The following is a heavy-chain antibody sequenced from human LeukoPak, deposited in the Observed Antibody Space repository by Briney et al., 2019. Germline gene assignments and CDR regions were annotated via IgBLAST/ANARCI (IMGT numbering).Heavy chain of an antibody. CDR2: ISSSSSYI. J-gene: IGHJ5*02. CDR1: GFTFSSYS. D-gene: IGHD6-13*01. CDR3: ARDRAGIAAAGTQLSPLWFDP. Sequence: GGSLRLSCAASGFTFSSYSMNWVRQAPGKGLEWVSSISSSSSYIYYADSVKGRFTISRDNAKNSLYLQMNSLRAEDTAVYYCARDRAGIAAAGTQLSPLWFDPWGQGTLVTVSS. V-gene: IGHV3-21*01.